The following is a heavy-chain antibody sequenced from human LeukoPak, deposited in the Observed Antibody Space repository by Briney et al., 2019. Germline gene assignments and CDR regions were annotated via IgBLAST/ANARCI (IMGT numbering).Heavy chain of an antibody. D-gene: IGHD3-22*01. CDR2: IRYDGSNK. Sequence: GGSLRLSCAASGFTFSSYGMHWVRQAPGKGLEWVAFIRYDGSNKYYADSVKGRFTISRDNSKNTLYLQMNSLRAEDTAVYYCARVRSRYDSSGYPPEDYWGQGTLVTVSS. CDR3: ARVRSRYDSSGYPPEDY. CDR1: GFTFSSYG. J-gene: IGHJ4*02. V-gene: IGHV3-30*02.